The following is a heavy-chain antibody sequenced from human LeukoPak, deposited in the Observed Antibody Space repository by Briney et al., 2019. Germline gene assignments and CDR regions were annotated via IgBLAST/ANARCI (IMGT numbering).Heavy chain of an antibody. CDR2: ILYDGSNK. V-gene: IGHV3-30*02. CDR1: GFTFSSYG. D-gene: IGHD3-3*01. CDR3: AKGGGITIFGVGLGYYYYMDV. Sequence: GCSLRLSCAAAGFTFSSYGMHWVRLAPGNGLGWVAFILYDGSNKYYAASVKGRSTISRDNSKNTLYQQMNSMRADDTAVYYWAKGGGITIFGVGLGYYYYMDVWGKGNTVTVSS. J-gene: IGHJ6*03.